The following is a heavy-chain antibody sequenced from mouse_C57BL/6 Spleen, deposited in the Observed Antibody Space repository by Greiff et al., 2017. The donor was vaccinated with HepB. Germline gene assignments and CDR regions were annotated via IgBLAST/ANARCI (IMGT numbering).Heavy chain of an antibody. CDR3: ARKDGSSLDY. Sequence: VQLQQPGAELVRPGSSVKLSCKASGYTFTSYWMDWVKQRPGQGLEWIGNIYPSDSETHYNQKFKDKATLTVDKSSSTAYMQLSSLTSEDSAVYYCARKDGSSLDYWGQGTTLTVSS. CDR2: IYPSDSET. D-gene: IGHD1-1*01. J-gene: IGHJ2*01. V-gene: IGHV1-61*01. CDR1: GYTFTSYW.